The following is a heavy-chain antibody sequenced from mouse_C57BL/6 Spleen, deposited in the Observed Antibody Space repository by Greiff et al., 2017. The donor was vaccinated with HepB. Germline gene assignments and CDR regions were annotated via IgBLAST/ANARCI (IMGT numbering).Heavy chain of an antibody. Sequence: EVQLVESGPGLVKPSQSLSLTCSVTGYSITSGYYWNWIRQFPGNQLEWMGYISYDGSNNYNPSLQNRISITRDTSKNQFFLKLNSVTTEDTATYYCARDHDEGFDYWGQGTTLTVSS. J-gene: IGHJ2*01. D-gene: IGHD2-12*01. CDR1: GYSITSGYY. V-gene: IGHV3-6*01. CDR2: ISYDGSN. CDR3: ARDHDEGFDY.